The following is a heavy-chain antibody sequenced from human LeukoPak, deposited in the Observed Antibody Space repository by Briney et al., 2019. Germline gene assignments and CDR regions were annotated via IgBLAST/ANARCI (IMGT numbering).Heavy chain of an antibody. CDR1: GFSLSTSGMC. CDR3: ARIGYYDSSGYYYDHFDY. V-gene: IGHV2-70*11. Sequence: ESGPALVKPTQTLTLTSTFSGFSLSTSGMCVSWIRQPPGKALEWLARIDWDDDKYYSTSLKTRLTISKDTSKNQVVFTMTNMDPVDTATYYCARIGYYDSSGYYYDHFDYWGQGTLVTVSS. CDR2: IDWDDDK. J-gene: IGHJ4*02. D-gene: IGHD3-22*01.